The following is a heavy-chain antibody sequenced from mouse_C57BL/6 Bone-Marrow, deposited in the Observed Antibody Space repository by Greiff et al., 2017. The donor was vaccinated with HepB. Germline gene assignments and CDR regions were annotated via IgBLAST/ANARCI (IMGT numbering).Heavy chain of an antibody. D-gene: IGHD1-1*01. CDR3: ARATTVVADDWYFDV. Sequence: EVQRVESGGGLVKPGGSLKLSCAASGFTFSSYAMSWVRQTPEKRLEWVATISDGGSYTYYPDNVKGRFTISRDNAKNNLYLQMSHLKSEDTAMYYCARATTVVADDWYFDVWGTGTTVTVSS. V-gene: IGHV5-4*01. CDR2: ISDGGSYT. J-gene: IGHJ1*03. CDR1: GFTFSSYA.